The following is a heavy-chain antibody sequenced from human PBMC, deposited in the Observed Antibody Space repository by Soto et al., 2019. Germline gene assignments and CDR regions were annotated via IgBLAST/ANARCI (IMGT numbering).Heavy chain of an antibody. Sequence: QVQLVESGGGVVQPGRSLRLSCAASGFTFSSYGMHWVRQAPGKGLEWVAVISYDGSNKYYADSVKGRFTISRDNSKNTLYLQMNSLRAEDTAVYYCAKDRTTDTTYFDYGGQGTLVTVSS. CDR1: GFTFSSYG. CDR3: AKDRTTDTTYFDY. V-gene: IGHV3-30*18. CDR2: ISYDGSNK. J-gene: IGHJ4*02.